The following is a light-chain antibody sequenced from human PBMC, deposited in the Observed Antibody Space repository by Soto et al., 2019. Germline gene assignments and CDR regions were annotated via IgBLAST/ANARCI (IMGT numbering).Light chain of an antibody. V-gene: IGLV2-23*01. J-gene: IGLJ3*02. CDR2: EDS. Sequence: QSALTPPASVYGSPGPSITISCTGTSSDAGSYNFVSWYQQHPGKAPKVMIYEDSKRPSGVSTRFSGSKSGNTASLTISGLQAEDEADYYCCLYASSSTYGVFGGGTKLTVL. CDR3: CLYASSSTYGV. CDR1: SSDAGSYNF.